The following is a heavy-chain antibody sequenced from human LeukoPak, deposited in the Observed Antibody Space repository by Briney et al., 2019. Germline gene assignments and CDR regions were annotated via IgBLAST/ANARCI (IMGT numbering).Heavy chain of an antibody. CDR3: ARGLYSSGWYSVLYYFDY. CDR1: GYTFTSYD. Sequence: ASVKVSCKVSGYTFTSYDINWVRQATGQGLEWMGWMNPNSGNTGYAQKFQGRVTITRNTSISTAYMELSSLRSEDTAVYYCARGLYSSGWYSVLYYFDYWGQGTLVTVSS. D-gene: IGHD6-19*01. CDR2: MNPNSGNT. J-gene: IGHJ4*02. V-gene: IGHV1-8*03.